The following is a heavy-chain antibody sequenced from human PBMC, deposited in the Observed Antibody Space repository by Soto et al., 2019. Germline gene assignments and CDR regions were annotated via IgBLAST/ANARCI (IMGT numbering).Heavy chain of an antibody. V-gene: IGHV4-61*01. J-gene: IGHJ6*02. CDR1: GGSVSSGSYY. CDR3: ARPLYSYGPMDV. CDR2: IYYSGST. D-gene: IGHD5-18*01. Sequence: SETPSLTCTVSGGSVSSGSYYWSWIRQPPGKGLEWIGYIYYSGSTNYNPSLKNQDTISVDTSKKKISLKLSSETAADTAVYYCARPLYSYGPMDVWGQGTTVT.